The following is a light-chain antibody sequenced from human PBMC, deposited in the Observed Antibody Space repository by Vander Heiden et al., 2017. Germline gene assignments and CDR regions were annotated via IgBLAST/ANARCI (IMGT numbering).Light chain of an antibody. CDR3: CSYAGSPYV. V-gene: IGLV2-23*02. CDR2: EVS. CDR1: SRDVGSYNL. Sequence: QSALTQPASVSGSPGQSSTISCTGTSRDVGSYNLVSWYQQHPGKGPKLMIYEVSKWPSGVSNRFSGSKSGNTASLTISGLQAEDEADYFCCSYAGSPYVFGTGTKVTVL. J-gene: IGLJ1*01.